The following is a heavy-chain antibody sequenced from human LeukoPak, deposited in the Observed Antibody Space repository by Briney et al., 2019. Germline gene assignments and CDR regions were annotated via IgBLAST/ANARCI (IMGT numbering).Heavy chain of an antibody. J-gene: IGHJ4*02. Sequence: TLSLTRTVSGGSLRRGRYFWGLVREPAGKGLGWVGRIYTSGSTNYNPSLKSRVTISVDTSKNQFSLKLSSVTAADTAVYYCARDPGYSYGYEDWGQGTLVTVSS. CDR3: ARDPGYSYGYED. D-gene: IGHD5-18*01. V-gene: IGHV4-61*02. CDR1: GGSLRRGRYF. CDR2: IYTSGST.